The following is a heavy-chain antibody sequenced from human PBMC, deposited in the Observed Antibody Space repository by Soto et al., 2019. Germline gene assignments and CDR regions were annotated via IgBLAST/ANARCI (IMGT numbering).Heavy chain of an antibody. Sequence: GEALSPSCAASGFTFSDAAIHCVRQASGKGLEWVGRIRSKAYRSATAYAASVKGRFTISRDDSTNTAYLQMNSLKTEDTAVCYCTRHSVDYWGQGTLVTVSS. CDR3: TRHSVDY. CDR2: IRSKAYRSAT. CDR1: GFTFSDAA. V-gene: IGHV3-73*01. J-gene: IGHJ4*02.